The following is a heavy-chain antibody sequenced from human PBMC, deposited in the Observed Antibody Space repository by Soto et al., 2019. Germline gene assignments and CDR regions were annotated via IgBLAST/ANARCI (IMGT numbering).Heavy chain of an antibody. CDR3: AVTYYYDSSGYYYYYGMDV. D-gene: IGHD3-22*01. V-gene: IGHV5-51*01. CDR2: IYPGDSGT. CDR1: GYSFTSYW. J-gene: IGHJ6*02. Sequence: GESLKISCKGSGYSFTSYWIGWVRQMPGKGLEWMGIIYPGDSGTRYSPSFQGQVTISADKSISTAYLQWSSLKASDTAMYYCAVTYYYDSSGYYYYYGMDVWGQGTRVTVSS.